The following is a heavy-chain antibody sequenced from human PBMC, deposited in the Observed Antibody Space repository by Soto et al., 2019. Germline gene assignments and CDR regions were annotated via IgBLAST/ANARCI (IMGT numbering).Heavy chain of an antibody. D-gene: IGHD6-13*01. CDR1: GGSVSSNSYY. J-gene: IGHJ4*02. V-gene: IGHV4-61*01. CDR2: IYHSGGT. CDR3: ARVHSDFDY. Sequence: QVQLQESGPGLVKPSETLSLTCTVSGGSVSSNSYYWSWIRQPPGKGLEWIGYIYHSGGTNYNPSLKSRVTISVDTSKNQFSLKRNSVTAADAAVYYCARVHSDFDYWGQGTLVTVSS.